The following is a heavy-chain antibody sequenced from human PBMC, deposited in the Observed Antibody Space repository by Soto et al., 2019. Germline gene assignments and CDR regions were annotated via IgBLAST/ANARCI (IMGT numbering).Heavy chain of an antibody. Sequence: ASVKVSCKASGYTFTSYAMHWVRQAPGQRLEWMGWINAGNGNTKYSQKFQGRVTITRDTSASTAYMELSSLRSEDTAVYYCARESAISGVDYGMDVWGQGTTVTVSS. D-gene: IGHD3-3*01. V-gene: IGHV1-3*01. CDR1: GYTFTSYA. CDR3: ARESAISGVDYGMDV. CDR2: INAGNGNT. J-gene: IGHJ6*02.